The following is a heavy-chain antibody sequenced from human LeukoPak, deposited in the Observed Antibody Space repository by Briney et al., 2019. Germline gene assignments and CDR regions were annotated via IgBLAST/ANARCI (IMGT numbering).Heavy chain of an antibody. Sequence: GGSLRLSCALSALTLSSYAMSWVRQAPGEGREWVSAISGSVGRTYYADSGTGRFTIFRDNCKNTLCLQMNRLRAESPAVYYGAKGSHYYARTKDYYFDYWGQGTLVTVSS. CDR1: ALTLSSYA. V-gene: IGHV3-23*01. D-gene: IGHD2-8*01. CDR3: AKGSHYYARTKDYYFDY. J-gene: IGHJ4*02. CDR2: ISGSVGRT.